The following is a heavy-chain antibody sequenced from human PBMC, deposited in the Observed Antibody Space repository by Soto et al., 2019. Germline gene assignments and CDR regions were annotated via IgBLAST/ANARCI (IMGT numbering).Heavy chain of an antibody. J-gene: IGHJ5*02. CDR3: ARAPLEWFRAAGNWFDP. Sequence: GGSLRLSCAASGFTFSSYAMHWVRQAPGKGLEWVAVISYDGSNKYYADSVKGRFTISRDNSKNTLYLQMNSLRAEDTAVYYCARAPLEWFRAAGNWFDPWGQGTLVTVSS. V-gene: IGHV3-30-3*01. CDR2: ISYDGSNK. CDR1: GFTFSSYA. D-gene: IGHD3-3*01.